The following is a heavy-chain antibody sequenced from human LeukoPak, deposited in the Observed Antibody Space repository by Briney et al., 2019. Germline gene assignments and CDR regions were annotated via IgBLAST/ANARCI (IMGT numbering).Heavy chain of an antibody. CDR2: IRYDGSNK. D-gene: IGHD6-13*01. V-gene: IGHV3-30*02. CDR3: AKGSPEQQLLAPPATDPHEFDY. J-gene: IGHJ4*02. Sequence: GGSLRLSCTASGFTFSSYGMHWVRQAPGKGLEWVAFIRYDGSNKYYADSVKGRFTISRDNSKNTLYLQMNSLRAEDTAVYYCAKGSPEQQLLAPPATDPHEFDYWDQGTPVTVSS. CDR1: GFTFSSYG.